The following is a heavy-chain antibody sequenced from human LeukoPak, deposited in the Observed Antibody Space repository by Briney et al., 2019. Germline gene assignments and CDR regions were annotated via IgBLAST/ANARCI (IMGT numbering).Heavy chain of an antibody. D-gene: IGHD3-10*01. Sequence: GGSLRLSCAASGFTFSSYGMHWVRQAPGKGLEWVAFIRYDGSNKYYADSVKGRFTISRDNSKNTLYLQMNSLRAEDTAVYYCAKDPYRYYGSGGNDLWGQGTLVTVSS. CDR1: GFTFSSYG. CDR3: AKDPYRYYGSGGNDL. J-gene: IGHJ5*02. V-gene: IGHV3-30*02. CDR2: IRYDGSNK.